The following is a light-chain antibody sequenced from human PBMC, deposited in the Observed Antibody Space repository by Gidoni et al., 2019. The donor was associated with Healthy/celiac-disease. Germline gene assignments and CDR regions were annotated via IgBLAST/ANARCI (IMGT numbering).Light chain of an antibody. CDR3: QQLNSYPRT. J-gene: IGKJ5*01. CDR1: QGISSY. V-gene: IGKV1-9*01. CDR2: AAS. Sequence: EMQLTRSPSFLSASVGDRVTITSRASQGISSYLAWYQQKPGKAPKLLIYAASTLQSGVPSRFSGSGSGTEFTLTISSLQPEDFATYYCQQLNSYPRTFGQGTRLEIK.